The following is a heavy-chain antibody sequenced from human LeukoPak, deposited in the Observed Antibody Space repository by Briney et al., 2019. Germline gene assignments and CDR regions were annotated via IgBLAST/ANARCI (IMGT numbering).Heavy chain of an antibody. CDR3: ARCLLPYDFYYFDY. J-gene: IGHJ4*02. V-gene: IGHV4-30-4*01. Sequence: SHTLSLTCTVSGGSISSGDYYWRWIRQPPGKGLEWIGYIYYSGSTYYNPSLKSRVTISVDTSKNQFSLKLSSVTAADTAVYYCARCLLPYDFYYFDYWGQGTLVTVSS. CDR1: GGSISSGDYY. CDR2: IYYSGST. D-gene: IGHD3-3*01.